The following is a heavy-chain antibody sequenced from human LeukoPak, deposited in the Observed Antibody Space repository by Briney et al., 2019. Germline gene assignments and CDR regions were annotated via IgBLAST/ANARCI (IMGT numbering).Heavy chain of an antibody. CDR2: IYYTGRT. V-gene: IGHV4-59*01. CDR3: ARGDGYNLGFDY. D-gene: IGHD5-24*01. Sequence: SETLSLTCTVSGGSITSNYWSWIRQPPGKGLEWIGYIYYTGRTNCNPSLKSRVTISVDTSKNLFSLKLNSVTAADTAVYYCARGDGYNLGFDYWGQGTLVTVSS. CDR1: GGSITSNY. J-gene: IGHJ4*02.